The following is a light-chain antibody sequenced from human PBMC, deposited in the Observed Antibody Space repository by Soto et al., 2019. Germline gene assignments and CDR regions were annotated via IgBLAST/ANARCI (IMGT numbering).Light chain of an antibody. J-gene: IGKJ2*01. CDR2: DAS. V-gene: IGKV1-33*01. CDR3: QNYDNLPYT. Sequence: DIQMTQSPSSLSASVGDRVTITCQASQDITKYLSWFQQKPGKVPKLLIYDASELETGVPSRFSGIVSGTDFTFTISSLHPEDIATYYCQNYDNLPYTFGQGTKLDMK. CDR1: QDITKY.